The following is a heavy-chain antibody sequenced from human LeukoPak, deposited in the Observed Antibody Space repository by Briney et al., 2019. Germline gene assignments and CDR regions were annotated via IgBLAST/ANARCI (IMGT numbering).Heavy chain of an antibody. CDR2: IYYSGST. D-gene: IGHD1-7*01. J-gene: IGHJ3*02. Sequence: SETLSLTCTVSGGSISSYYWSWIRQPPGKGLEWIGYIYYSGSTNYNPSLKSRVTISVDTSKNQFSLKLSSVTAADTAVYYCARDPNYLAFDIWGQGTMVTVSS. CDR1: GGSISSYY. V-gene: IGHV4-59*01. CDR3: ARDPNYLAFDI.